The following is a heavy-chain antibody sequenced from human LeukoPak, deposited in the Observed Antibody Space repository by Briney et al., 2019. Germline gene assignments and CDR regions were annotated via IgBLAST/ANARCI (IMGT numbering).Heavy chain of an antibody. CDR3: ARDKGGETYYYDSSGYGYFDY. Sequence: GGSLRLSCVASGFSIGPFWMTWVRQAPGKGLEWVANIRGDASRLYYVDSVKGRFTISRDNAKNSLYLQMSNLRAEDTAVYYCARDKGGETYYYDSSGYGYFDYWGQGTLVTVSS. J-gene: IGHJ4*02. CDR1: GFSIGPFW. D-gene: IGHD3-22*01. CDR2: IRGDASRL. V-gene: IGHV3-7*01.